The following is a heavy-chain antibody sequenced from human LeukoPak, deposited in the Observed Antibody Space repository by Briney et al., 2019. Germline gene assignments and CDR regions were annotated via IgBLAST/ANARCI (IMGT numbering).Heavy chain of an antibody. CDR3: VRYYSYKMDYMDV. CDR2: IYYSGST. D-gene: IGHD5-18*01. J-gene: IGHJ6*03. Sequence: SETLSLTCTVSGGSISSSSYYWGWIRQPPGKGLEWIGSIYYSGSTYYNPSLKSRVTISVDTSKNQFSLKLSSVTAADTAVYYCVRYYSYKMDYMDVWGKGTTVTASS. CDR1: GGSISSSSYY. V-gene: IGHV4-39*07.